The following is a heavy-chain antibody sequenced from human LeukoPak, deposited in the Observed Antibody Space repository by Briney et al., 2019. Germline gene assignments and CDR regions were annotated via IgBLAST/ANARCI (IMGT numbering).Heavy chain of an antibody. V-gene: IGHV1-18*01. CDR1: GYTFTSYG. Sequence: GASVKVSCKASGYTFTSYGISWVRQAPGQGLEWMGWISAYNGNTNYAQKFQGRVTITRDTSASTAYMELSSLRSEDTAVYYCARVGRDQGYDILTGHRTDAFDIWGQGTMVTVSS. D-gene: IGHD3-9*01. CDR3: ARVGRDQGYDILTGHRTDAFDI. CDR2: ISAYNGNT. J-gene: IGHJ3*02.